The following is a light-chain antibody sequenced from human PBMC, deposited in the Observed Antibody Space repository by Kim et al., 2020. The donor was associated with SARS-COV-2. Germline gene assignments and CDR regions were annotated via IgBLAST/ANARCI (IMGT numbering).Light chain of an antibody. J-gene: IGLJ3*02. Sequence: GHRCIISWSGSSSNIRSNTVNWYRQIPGTAPRLLIYRKDQRPSGVPDRFSGCKSGTSASLAISGLQSEDEADYYCAAWDDSLNGWVFGGGTKLTVL. CDR2: RKD. CDR1: SSNIRSNT. V-gene: IGLV1-44*01. CDR3: AAWDDSLNGWV.